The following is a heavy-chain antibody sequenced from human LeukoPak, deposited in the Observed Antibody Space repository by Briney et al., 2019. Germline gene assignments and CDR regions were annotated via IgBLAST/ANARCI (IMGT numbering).Heavy chain of an antibody. CDR3: ARDLGDTAMADY. CDR2: FDPEDGET. D-gene: IGHD5-18*01. V-gene: IGHV1-24*01. Sequence: ASVKVSCKVSGYTLTELSMHWVRQAPGKGLEWMGGFDPEDGETIYAQKFQGRVTMTRDTSTSTVYMELSSLRSEDTAVYYCARDLGDTAMADYWGQGTLVTVSS. J-gene: IGHJ4*02. CDR1: GYTLTELS.